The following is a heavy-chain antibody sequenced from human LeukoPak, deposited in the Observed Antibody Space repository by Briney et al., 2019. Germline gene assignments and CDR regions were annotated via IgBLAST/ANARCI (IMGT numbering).Heavy chain of an antibody. CDR2: IYYSGST. V-gene: IGHV4-59*01. CDR3: ARTTPDIVVVPAAPRGAFDI. Sequence: PSETLSLTCAVYGGSFSGYYWSWIRQPPGKGLEWIGYIYYSGSTNYNPSLKSRVTISVDTSKNQFSLKLSSVTAADTAVYYCARTTPDIVVVPAAPRGAFDIWGQGTMVTVSS. D-gene: IGHD2-2*01. J-gene: IGHJ3*02. CDR1: GGSFSGYY.